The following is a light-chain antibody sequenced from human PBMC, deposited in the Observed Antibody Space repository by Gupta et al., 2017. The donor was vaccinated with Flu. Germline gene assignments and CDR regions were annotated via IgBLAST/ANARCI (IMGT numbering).Light chain of an antibody. CDR1: QNINVW. CDR3: QQASSFPPWT. V-gene: IGKV1-12*01. Sequence: DIQMTQSPSSVSASVGDRVTITCRASQNINVWLAWYQQKPGKAPKLLIYTATSLQSGVPSRFSGSGSGTDFTLTISNLQPEDCATYFCQQASSFPPWTFGQGTKVSIK. J-gene: IGKJ1*01. CDR2: TAT.